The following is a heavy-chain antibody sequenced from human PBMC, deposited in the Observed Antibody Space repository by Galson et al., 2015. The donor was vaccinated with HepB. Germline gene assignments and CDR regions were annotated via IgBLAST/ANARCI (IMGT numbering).Heavy chain of an antibody. D-gene: IGHD3-22*01. Sequence: SVKVSCKASGGTFSSYAISWVRQAPGQGLEWMGGIIPIFGTANYAQKFQGRVTITADESTSTAYMELSSLRSEDTAVYYCARDREKCYYDSSGPFKADYWGQGTLVTVSS. V-gene: IGHV1-69*13. J-gene: IGHJ4*02. CDR2: IIPIFGTA. CDR3: ARDREKCYYDSSGPFKADY. CDR1: GGTFSSYA.